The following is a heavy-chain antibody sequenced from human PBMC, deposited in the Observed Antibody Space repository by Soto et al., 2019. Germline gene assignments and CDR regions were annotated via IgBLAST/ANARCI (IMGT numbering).Heavy chain of an antibody. Sequence: QLQLQESGPGLVKPSETLSLTCTVSGGSISSSSYYWGWIRQPPGKGREWIGSIYYSGSTYYNPSLKSRVTISVDTSKNQFSRKLSSVTAADTAVYYCARRLYYDSSGFEGGGMDVW. CDR1: GGSISSSSYY. V-gene: IGHV4-39*01. CDR2: IYYSGST. J-gene: IGHJ6*01. D-gene: IGHD3-22*01. CDR3: ARRLYYDSSGFEGGGMDV.